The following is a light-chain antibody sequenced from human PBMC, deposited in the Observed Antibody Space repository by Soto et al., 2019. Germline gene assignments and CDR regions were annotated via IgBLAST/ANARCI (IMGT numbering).Light chain of an antibody. Sequence: AIQLTQSPSSLSASVGDRVTITCRASQGISGALAWYQQKPGKAPKVLIYDASTLESGVPSRFSGSGFGTEVTLIISSLQPEDFATYYCLHFYNYPLTFGGGTKVEIK. J-gene: IGKJ4*01. CDR2: DAS. CDR1: QGISGA. V-gene: IGKV1D-13*01. CDR3: LHFYNYPLT.